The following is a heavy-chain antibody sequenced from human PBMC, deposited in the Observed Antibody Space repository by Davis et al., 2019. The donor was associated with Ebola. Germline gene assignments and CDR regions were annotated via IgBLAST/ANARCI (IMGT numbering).Heavy chain of an antibody. J-gene: IGHJ4*02. CDR3: AKAQFPTTSDH. V-gene: IGHV1-18*04. CDR1: GYTFTNYG. D-gene: IGHD1-1*01. Sequence: ASVKVSCKASGYTFTNYGITWVRHAPGQGLEWMGWINPHNGNTYYAHYVQGRVTMTTDTSTSTAYMEVGSLKSDDTAVYYCAKAQFPTTSDHWGQGTLVTVSS. CDR2: INPHNGNT.